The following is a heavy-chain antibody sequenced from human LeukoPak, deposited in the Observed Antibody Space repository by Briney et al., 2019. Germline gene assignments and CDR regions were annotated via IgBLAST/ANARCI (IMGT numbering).Heavy chain of an antibody. CDR3: ARGPRYGESGYDLGPY. J-gene: IGHJ4*02. CDR1: GYTFTGYY. D-gene: IGHD5-12*01. CDR2: INPNSGGS. Sequence: ASVKVSCKASGYTFTGYYMHWVRQAPGQGLEWVGWINPNSGGSHYARRFQGRVTMTSDTSINTGYMELTSLTPDDTAVYYCARGPRYGESGYDLGPYWGQGTLVTVSS. V-gene: IGHV1-2*02.